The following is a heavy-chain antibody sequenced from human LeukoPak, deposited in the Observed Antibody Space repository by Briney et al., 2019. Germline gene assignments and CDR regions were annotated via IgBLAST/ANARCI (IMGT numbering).Heavy chain of an antibody. CDR3: ARDTGMATKIRLPGY. Sequence: ASVKASCKASGYTFTGYYMHWVRQAPGQGLEWTGWINPNSGGTNYAQKFQGRVTMTRDTSISTTYMELSRLRSDDTAVYYCARDTGMATKIRLPGYWGQGTLVTVSS. CDR1: GYTFTGYY. J-gene: IGHJ4*02. V-gene: IGHV1-2*02. CDR2: INPNSGGT. D-gene: IGHD5-24*01.